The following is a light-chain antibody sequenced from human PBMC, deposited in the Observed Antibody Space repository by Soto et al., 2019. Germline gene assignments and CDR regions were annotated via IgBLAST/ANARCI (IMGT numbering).Light chain of an antibody. Sequence: DIQMTQSPYSLSASVGDRVTITCRASQSISNYLNWYQQKPGKAPNLLIYAASSLESGVPSRFSGSGSGTDFTLTISSLQPEDVAAYYCQQSYSTPWTFGQGTKVEIK. CDR1: QSISNY. V-gene: IGKV1-39*01. CDR3: QQSYSTPWT. J-gene: IGKJ1*01. CDR2: AAS.